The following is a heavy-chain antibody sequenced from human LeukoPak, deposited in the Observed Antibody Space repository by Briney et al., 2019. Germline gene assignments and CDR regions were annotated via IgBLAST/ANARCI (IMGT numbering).Heavy chain of an antibody. D-gene: IGHD3-16*02. Sequence: GGSLRLSCAASGFTFSSYAMSWVRQAPGKGLEWLSVIRGSGDNTYYADSVKGRFTISRDNSKSTLDLQMNSLRAEDTATYYCARGIGRPDYWGRGTLVTVSS. J-gene: IGHJ4*02. V-gene: IGHV3-23*01. CDR1: GFTFSSYA. CDR3: ARGIGRPDY. CDR2: IRGSGDNT.